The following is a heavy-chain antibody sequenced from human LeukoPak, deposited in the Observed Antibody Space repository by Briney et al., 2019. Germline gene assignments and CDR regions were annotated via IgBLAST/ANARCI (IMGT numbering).Heavy chain of an antibody. D-gene: IGHD2-2*01. CDR3: ARGEDIVVVPAASEGDYFDY. V-gene: IGHV3-30*04. J-gene: IGHJ4*02. Sequence: PGRSLRLSCAPSGFTFSSYAMHCVRQAPGKGLEWGAVISYDGSNKYYADSVKGRFTISRDNSKNTLYLQMNSLRAEDTAVYYCARGEDIVVVPAASEGDYFDYWGQGTLVTVSS. CDR1: GFTFSSYA. CDR2: ISYDGSNK.